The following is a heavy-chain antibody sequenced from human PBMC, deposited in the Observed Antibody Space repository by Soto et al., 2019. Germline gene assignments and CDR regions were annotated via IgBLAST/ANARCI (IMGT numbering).Heavy chain of an antibody. CDR3: ARHGGYYFDY. CDR1: GGSISSENW. V-gene: IGHV4-4*02. D-gene: IGHD3-10*01. J-gene: IGHJ4*02. Sequence: PSETLSLTCTVSGGSISSENWWSWVRQSPGKGLEWIAEIYHAGYANYNPSLKSRLTISLDKSKNHLSLTLTSVTAADTAVYYCARHGGYYFDYWGQGSLVTVSS. CDR2: IYHAGYA.